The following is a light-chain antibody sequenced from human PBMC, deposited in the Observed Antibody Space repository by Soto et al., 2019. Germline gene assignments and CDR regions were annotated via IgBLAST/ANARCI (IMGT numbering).Light chain of an antibody. CDR3: SSYTISRTYV. Sequence: QSALTQPASASGSPGQSITISCTGTNSDVGSYNYVSWHQQHPGKAPKLMIYNVYDRPSGISNRFSGSKSGNTASLTISGLQGEDEADYYCSSYTISRTYVFGTGTKVTVL. CDR2: NVY. J-gene: IGLJ1*01. CDR1: NSDVGSYNY. V-gene: IGLV2-14*03.